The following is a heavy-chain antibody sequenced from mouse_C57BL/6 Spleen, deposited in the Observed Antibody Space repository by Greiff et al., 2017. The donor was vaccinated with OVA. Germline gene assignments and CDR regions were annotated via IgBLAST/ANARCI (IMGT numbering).Heavy chain of an antibody. CDR2: IYPGSDNT. CDR1: GYTFTDYY. CDR3: ARRFEGYFDV. V-gene: IGHV1-76*01. J-gene: IGHJ1*03. Sequence: QVQLQQSGAELVRPGASVKLSCKASGYTFTDYYINWVKQRPGQGLEWIARIYPGSDNTYYNEKFKGKATLTAEKSSSTAYMQLSSLTSEDSAVYFCARRFEGYFDVWGTGTTVTVSS.